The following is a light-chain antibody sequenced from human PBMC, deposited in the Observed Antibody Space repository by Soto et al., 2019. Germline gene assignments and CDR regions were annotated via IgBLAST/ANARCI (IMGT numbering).Light chain of an antibody. J-gene: IGKJ5*01. V-gene: IGKV3-11*01. Sequence: EIVLTQSPATLSLSPGERATLSCRASQSIGSYLIWYQQKPGQAPRLLISDASNRATGVPARFSGSGSGTDFTLTISSLEPEDFAVFYCQQRADWPITFGQATRLEIK. CDR1: QSIGSY. CDR3: QQRADWPIT. CDR2: DAS.